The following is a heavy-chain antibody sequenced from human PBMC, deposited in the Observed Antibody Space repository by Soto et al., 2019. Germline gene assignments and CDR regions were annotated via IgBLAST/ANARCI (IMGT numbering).Heavy chain of an antibody. V-gene: IGHV4-4*02. J-gene: IGHJ4*02. D-gene: IGHD6-19*01. CDR3: ASTDRTGYSSGPFDY. Sequence: SETLSLTCAVSGGSISSSNWWSWVRQPPGKGLEWIGEIYHSGSTNYNPSLKSRVTISVDKSKNQFSLKLSSVTAADTAVYYCASTDRTGYSSGPFDYWGQGTLVTVSS. CDR2: IYHSGST. CDR1: GGSISSSNW.